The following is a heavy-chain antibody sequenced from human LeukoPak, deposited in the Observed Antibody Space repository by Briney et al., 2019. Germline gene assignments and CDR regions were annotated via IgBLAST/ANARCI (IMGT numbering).Heavy chain of an antibody. D-gene: IGHD4-23*01. CDR1: GGSFIGYH. CDR2: INHRGGT. Sequence: SETLSLTCAVSGGSFIGYHWNWIRQSPGNGLEWIAEINHRGGTNYNPSLKSPVTISIDTSKNQFSLNLKSVTAADTAVYYCARDPTTEETVPYYFDDWGQGTLVTVSS. CDR3: ARDPTTEETVPYYFDD. V-gene: IGHV4-34*01. J-gene: IGHJ4*02.